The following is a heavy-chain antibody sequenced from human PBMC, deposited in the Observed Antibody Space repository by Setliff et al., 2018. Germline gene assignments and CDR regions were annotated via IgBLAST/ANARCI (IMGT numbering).Heavy chain of an antibody. D-gene: IGHD3-10*01. Sequence: SVKVSCKASGGTFNSYGFSWVRQAPGQGLEWMGRIVPIFGTTNYAQKLLGRLVINVDKSTSTASMELSSLRSEDTAVYYCASQDLAGSSVDAFHIWGQGTMVTVSS. CDR3: ASQDLAGSSVDAFHI. CDR1: GGTFNSYG. CDR2: IVPIFGTT. V-gene: IGHV1-69*06. J-gene: IGHJ3*02.